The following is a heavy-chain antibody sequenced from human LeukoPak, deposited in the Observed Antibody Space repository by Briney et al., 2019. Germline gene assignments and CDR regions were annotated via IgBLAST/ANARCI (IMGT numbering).Heavy chain of an antibody. Sequence: SETLSLTCTVCGGSISSYYWSWFRQPAGQELEWIGRIYTSGSTNYNPSLKSRVTMSVVTSKNQFSLKQRSVTAPDTAVYYCATGTYYYDSSGSPLDYWGQGTLVTVSS. CDR1: GGSISSYY. CDR3: ATGTYYYDSSGSPLDY. CDR2: IYTSGST. V-gene: IGHV4-4*07. J-gene: IGHJ4*02. D-gene: IGHD3-22*01.